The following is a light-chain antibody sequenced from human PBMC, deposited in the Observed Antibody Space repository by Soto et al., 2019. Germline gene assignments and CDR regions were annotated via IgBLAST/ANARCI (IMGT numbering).Light chain of an antibody. V-gene: IGKV3-15*01. J-gene: IGKJ1*01. CDR3: QHYGDSLTWT. Sequence: EIVMTQSPATLSVSPGERVTLSCRASQDIRSSLAWYQQKPGQAPRLLIYGASIRATGVPATFSGSGSGTEFTLSISRLEPGDFAVYYCQHYGDSLTWTFGQGTKVEIK. CDR2: GAS. CDR1: QDIRSS.